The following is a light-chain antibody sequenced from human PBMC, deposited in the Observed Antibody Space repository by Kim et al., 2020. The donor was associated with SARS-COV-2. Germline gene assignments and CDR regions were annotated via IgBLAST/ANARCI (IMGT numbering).Light chain of an antibody. CDR3: QAWDSSTVV. V-gene: IGLV3-1*01. CDR1: KLGDKY. CDR2: QDS. J-gene: IGLJ2*01. Sequence: VSPGQTASITCSGDKLGDKYACWYQQKPGQSPVLVIYQDSKRPSGIPERFSGSNSGNTATLTISGTQAMDEADYYCQAWDSSTVVFGGGTQLIVL.